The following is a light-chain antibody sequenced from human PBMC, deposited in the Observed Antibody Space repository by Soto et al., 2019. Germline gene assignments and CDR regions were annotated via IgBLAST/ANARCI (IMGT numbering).Light chain of an antibody. CDR1: QTVSSS. CDR3: QQRSNWPT. V-gene: IGKV3-11*01. CDR2: GAP. Sequence: EIVLTQSPATLSFSPGERGTLSCRASQTVSSSLAWYQQKPGQAPRLLIYGAPNRATGIPDRLSGSGSGTDFTLTISSIEPEDFAVYYCQQRSNWPTFGQGTRLEIK. J-gene: IGKJ5*01.